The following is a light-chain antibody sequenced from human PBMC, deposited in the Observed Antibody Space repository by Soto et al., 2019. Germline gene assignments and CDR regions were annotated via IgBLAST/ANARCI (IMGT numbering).Light chain of an antibody. CDR1: SSNIGSNY. Sequence: QSVLTQPPSASGTPGQRVTISCSGSSSNIGSNYVYWYQQPPGTAPKLLIYRNNQRPSGVPDRFSGSKSGTSASLAISGLRSEEEADYYCAAWDDSLSVVVFVGGTKLTVL. J-gene: IGLJ2*01. CDR2: RNN. V-gene: IGLV1-47*01. CDR3: AAWDDSLSVVV.